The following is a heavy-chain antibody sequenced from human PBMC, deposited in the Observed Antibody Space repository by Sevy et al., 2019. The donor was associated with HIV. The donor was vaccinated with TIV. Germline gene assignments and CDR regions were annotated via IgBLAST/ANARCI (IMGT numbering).Heavy chain of an antibody. V-gene: IGHV1-18*01. CDR2: ISPFNNKT. D-gene: IGHD2-21*01. CDR3: ARDLVHDWGEGWFDP. CDR1: GYTFSNYG. J-gene: IGHJ5*02. Sequence: ASVKVSCKASGYTFSNYGISWVRQAPGQGLEWMGWISPFNNKTNYAQKFQGRVSLTSDTSATTAYMEVTSLRSDDTAVYYCARDLVHDWGEGWFDPWGQGTLVTVSS.